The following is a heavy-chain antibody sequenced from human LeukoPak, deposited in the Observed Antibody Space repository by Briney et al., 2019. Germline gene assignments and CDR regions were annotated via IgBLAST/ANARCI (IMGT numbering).Heavy chain of an antibody. CDR1: GYRFIDYW. CDR3: ARGAAGTTPDYYYFGLDV. Sequence: GESLKISCKGSGYRFIDYWIGWVRQMPRKGLEWMGIIFPGDSDIKYSPSFQGQVTISADNSISTAHLQWSSLKASDTAMYYCARGAAGTTPDYYYFGLDVWGQGTTVRVSS. V-gene: IGHV5-51*01. J-gene: IGHJ6*02. CDR2: IFPGDSDI. D-gene: IGHD1-7*01.